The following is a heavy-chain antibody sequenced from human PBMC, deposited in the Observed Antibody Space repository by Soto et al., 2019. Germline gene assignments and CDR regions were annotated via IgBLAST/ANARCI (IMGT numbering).Heavy chain of an antibody. Sequence: GASVKVSCKASGYTFTSYYMHWVRQAPGQGLEWMGIINPSGGSTSYAQKFQGRVTMTRDTSTSTVYMELSSLRSEDTAVYYCARVGTIFGVVLRQGMDVWGQGTTVTVS. J-gene: IGHJ6*02. V-gene: IGHV1-46*01. CDR1: GYTFTSYY. CDR2: INPSGGST. CDR3: ARVGTIFGVVLRQGMDV. D-gene: IGHD3-3*01.